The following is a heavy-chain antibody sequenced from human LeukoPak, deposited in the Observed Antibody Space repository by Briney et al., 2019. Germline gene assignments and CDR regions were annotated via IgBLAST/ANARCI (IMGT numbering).Heavy chain of an antibody. CDR1: GFSFSTYW. V-gene: IGHV3-7*02. D-gene: IGHD6-19*01. J-gene: IGHJ4*02. Sequence: SGGSLRLSCAASGFSFSTYWMSWVRQAPGKGLEWVANIKQDGSEKYYVDSAKGRFTISRDNAKNSLYLQMNSLRAEDTAVYYCASMSIAVAGTFYFNYWGQGTLVNVSS. CDR3: ASMSIAVAGTFYFNY. CDR2: IKQDGSEK.